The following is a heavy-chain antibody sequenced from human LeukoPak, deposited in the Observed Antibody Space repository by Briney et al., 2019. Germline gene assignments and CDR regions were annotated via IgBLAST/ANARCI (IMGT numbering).Heavy chain of an antibody. V-gene: IGHV4-59*12. Sequence: SETLSLTCTVSGGSISSYYWSWIRQPPGKGLEWIGYIYYSGSTNYNPSLKSRVTISVDTSKNQFSLKLSSVTAADTAVYYCARGLRYCSSTSCYTSYYYYGMDVWGQGTTVTVSS. CDR3: ARGLRYCSSTSCYTSYYYYGMDV. CDR2: IYYSGST. CDR1: GGSISSYY. D-gene: IGHD2-2*02. J-gene: IGHJ6*02.